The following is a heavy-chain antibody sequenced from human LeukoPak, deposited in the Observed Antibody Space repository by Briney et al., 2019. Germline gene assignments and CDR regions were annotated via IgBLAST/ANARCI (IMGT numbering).Heavy chain of an antibody. D-gene: IGHD6-19*01. J-gene: IGHJ4*02. CDR2: ISWNSGSI. CDR1: GFTFSSYA. Sequence: GGSLRLSCAASGFTFSSYAMSWVRQAPGKGLEWVSGISWNSGSIGYADSVKGRFTISRDNAKNSLYLQMNSLRAEDTALYYCAKELPAGWAFDYWGQGTLVTVSS. CDR3: AKELPAGWAFDY. V-gene: IGHV3-9*01.